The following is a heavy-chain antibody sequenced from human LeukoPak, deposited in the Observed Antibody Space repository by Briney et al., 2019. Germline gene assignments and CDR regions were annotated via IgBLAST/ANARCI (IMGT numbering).Heavy chain of an antibody. J-gene: IGHJ6*03. CDR2: IKQDGSEK. Sequence: GGSLRLSCAASGFTFSSYWMSWVRQAPGKGLEWVANIKQDGSEKYYVDSVKGRFTISRDNAKNSLYLQMNSLRAEDTAVYYCARAAIAAARIYYYMDVWGKGTTVTVSS. CDR1: GFTFSSYW. D-gene: IGHD6-13*01. V-gene: IGHV3-7*01. CDR3: ARAAIAAARIYYYMDV.